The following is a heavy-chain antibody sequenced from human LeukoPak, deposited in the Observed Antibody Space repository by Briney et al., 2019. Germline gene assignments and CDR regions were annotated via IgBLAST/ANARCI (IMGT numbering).Heavy chain of an antibody. D-gene: IGHD3/OR15-3a*01. V-gene: IGHV4-39*01. CDR1: GGSISSSSYY. J-gene: IGHJ4*02. Sequence: SETLSLTCTVSGGSISSSSYYWGWIRQPPGKGLEWIGSIYYSGSTYYNPSLKSRVTISIDTSKNQFSLKLTSVTAADTAVYYCAKQTGSGLFILPGGQGTLVTVSS. CDR2: IYYSGST. CDR3: AKQTGSGLFILP.